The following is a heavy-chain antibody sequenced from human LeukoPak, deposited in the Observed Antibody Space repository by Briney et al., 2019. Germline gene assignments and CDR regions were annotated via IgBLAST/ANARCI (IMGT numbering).Heavy chain of an antibody. CDR1: GFTFSRHD. D-gene: IGHD6-13*01. CDR3: AKLYTSRWYNDY. V-gene: IGHV3-23*01. CDR2: ISRSGGRT. J-gene: IGHJ4*02. Sequence: GGSLRLPCAASGFTFSRHDMNWVRQAPGKGLEWVSSISRSGGRTYYADSVKGRFAISRDNSKNTLYLQMNSLRADDTAVYYCAKLYTSRWYNDYWGQGTLVTVSS.